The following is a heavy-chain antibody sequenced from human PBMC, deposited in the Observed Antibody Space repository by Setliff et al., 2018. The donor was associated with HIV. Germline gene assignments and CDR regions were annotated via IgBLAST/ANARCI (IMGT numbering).Heavy chain of an antibody. D-gene: IGHD6-19*01. CDR2: IFYTGST. J-gene: IGHJ4*02. CDR1: GGSISSSGYY. V-gene: IGHV4-39*01. Sequence: PSETLSLTCTVSGGSISSSGYYWGWIRQPPGKGLEWIGSIFYTGSTYYNPSLKSRVTISVDTSKKQFSLKLSSVTAADTAVYYCARQLAVADYFDYWGQGTLVTVSS. CDR3: ARQLAVADYFDY.